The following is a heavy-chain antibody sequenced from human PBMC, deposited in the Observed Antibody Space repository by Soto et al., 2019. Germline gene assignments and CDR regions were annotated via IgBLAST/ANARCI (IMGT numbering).Heavy chain of an antibody. J-gene: IGHJ5*02. V-gene: IGHV3-15*01. CDR1: GFTFSNAW. CDR2: IKSKTDGGTT. Sequence: GGSLRLSCAASGFTFSNAWMSWVRQAPVKGLEWVGRIKSKTDGGTTDYAAPVKGRFTISRDDSKNTLYLQMNSLKTEDTAVYYCTTTNGLVVPAEDRENWFDPWGQGTLVTVSS. CDR3: TTTNGLVVPAEDRENWFDP. D-gene: IGHD2-2*01.